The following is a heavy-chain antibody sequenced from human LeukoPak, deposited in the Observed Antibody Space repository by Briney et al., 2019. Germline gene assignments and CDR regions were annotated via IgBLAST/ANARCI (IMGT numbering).Heavy chain of an antibody. CDR3: ARHVHLRELDY. CDR2: IYYNGNT. D-gene: IGHD3-10*01. V-gene: IGHV4-31*01. Sequence: SQTLSLTCIVSGDSIDSGTYYWSWIRQHPGKGLEWIGFIYYNGNTYYNPSLRSPATISVDTSKNQFSLKLSSVTAADTAVYYCARHVHLRELDYWGLGTLVTVSS. J-gene: IGHJ4*02. CDR1: GDSIDSGTYY.